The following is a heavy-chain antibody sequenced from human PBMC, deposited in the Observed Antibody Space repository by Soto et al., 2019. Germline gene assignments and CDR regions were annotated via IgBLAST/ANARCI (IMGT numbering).Heavy chain of an antibody. CDR3: ARDSATAMVNYYYYGMDV. CDR2: ISSSGSTI. D-gene: IGHD5-18*01. J-gene: IGHJ6*02. CDR1: GFTFSDYY. V-gene: IGHV3-11*01. Sequence: PGGSLRLSCAASGFTFSDYYMSWIRQAPGKGLEWVSYISSSGSTIYYADSVKGRFTISRDNAKNSLYLQMNSLRAEDTAVYYCARDSATAMVNYYYYGMDVWGQGTTVTVSS.